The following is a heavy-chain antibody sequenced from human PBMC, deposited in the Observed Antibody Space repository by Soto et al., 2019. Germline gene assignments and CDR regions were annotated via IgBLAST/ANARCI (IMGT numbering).Heavy chain of an antibody. J-gene: IGHJ4*02. D-gene: IGHD3-10*01. V-gene: IGHV3-23*01. CDR2: VSPNGQGI. CDR1: GFTLGRYG. Sequence: GSLRLSCAASGFTLGRYGMSWVRQAPGKGLEWVSAVSPNGQGIYYADSVRGRFTISRDFSKNTVFLHMDSLGAEDTAVYYCAKDRDYPRDYFHYWGQGTLVTAPQ. CDR3: AKDRDYPRDYFHY.